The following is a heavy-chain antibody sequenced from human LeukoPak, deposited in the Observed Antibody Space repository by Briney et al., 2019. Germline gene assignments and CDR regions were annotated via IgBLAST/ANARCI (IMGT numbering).Heavy chain of an antibody. D-gene: IGHD3-22*01. CDR1: GGSISSYY. CDR2: IYYSGST. J-gene: IGHJ4*02. V-gene: IGHV4-59*08. CDR3: ARGSSDSRPYYFDY. Sequence: SETLSLTCTVSGGSISSYYWSWIRQPPGKGLEWIGYIYYSGSTNYNPSLKSRVTISVDTSKNQFSLKLSSVTAADTAVYYCARGSSDSRPYYFDYWGQGTLVTVSS.